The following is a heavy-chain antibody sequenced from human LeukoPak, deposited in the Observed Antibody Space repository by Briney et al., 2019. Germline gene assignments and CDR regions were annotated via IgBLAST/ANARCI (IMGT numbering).Heavy chain of an antibody. Sequence: ASVKVSCKVSGYTLTELSMHWVRQAPGKGLEWMGGFDPEDGETIYAQKFQGRVTMTRDTSISTAYMELSRLRSDDTAVYYCARVVWGNYDILTGYYTSNDAFDIWGQGTMVTVSS. CDR1: GYTLTELS. CDR2: FDPEDGET. J-gene: IGHJ3*02. CDR3: ARVVWGNYDILTGYYTSNDAFDI. D-gene: IGHD3-9*01. V-gene: IGHV1-24*01.